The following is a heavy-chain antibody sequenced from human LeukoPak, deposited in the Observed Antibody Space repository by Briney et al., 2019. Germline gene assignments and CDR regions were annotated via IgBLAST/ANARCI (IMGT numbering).Heavy chain of an antibody. J-gene: IGHJ4*02. D-gene: IGHD3-22*01. CDR1: GGSFSGYY. CDR3: ARGGYYDSSGYYHFDY. CDR2: IYYSGST. V-gene: IGHV4-34*01. Sequence: PSETLSLTCAVYGGSFSGYYWSWIRQPPGKGLEWIGSIYYSGSTNYNPSLKSRVTISVDTSKNQFSLKLSSVTAADTAVYYCARGGYYDSSGYYHFDYWGQGTLVTASS.